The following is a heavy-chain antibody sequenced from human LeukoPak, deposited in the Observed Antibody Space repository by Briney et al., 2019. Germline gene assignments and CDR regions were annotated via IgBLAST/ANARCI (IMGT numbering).Heavy chain of an antibody. J-gene: IGHJ4*02. CDR2: ISYDGSNK. CDR1: GFXFSSCG. Sequence: PGGSLRLSCAASGFXFSSCGIHWVRQAPGKGLEWVAVISYDGSNKYYAGSVKGRFTISRDNSKNTLYLQMNSLRAEDTAVYYCAKDNGALVVVPAANFDYWGQGTLVTVSS. D-gene: IGHD2-2*01. CDR3: AKDNGALVVVPAANFDY. V-gene: IGHV3-30*18.